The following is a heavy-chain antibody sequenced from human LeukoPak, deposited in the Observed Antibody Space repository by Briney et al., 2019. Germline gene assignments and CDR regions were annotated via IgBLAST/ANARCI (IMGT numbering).Heavy chain of an antibody. V-gene: IGHV4-59*01. CDR2: IYYSGST. D-gene: IGHD3-16*01. CDR1: GGSISSYY. Sequence: SETLSLTCTVSGGSISSYYWSWIRQPPGKGLEWIGYIYYSGSTNYNPSLKSRVTISVDTSKNQFSLKLSSVTAADTAVYYCAGGRCSAAHADWGEQTLVTVSS. CDR3: AGGRCSAAHAD. J-gene: IGHJ4*02.